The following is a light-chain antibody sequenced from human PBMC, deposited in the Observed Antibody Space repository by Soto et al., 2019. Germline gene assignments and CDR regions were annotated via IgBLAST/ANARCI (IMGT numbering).Light chain of an antibody. CDR3: EAWDDSLNGVV. CDR1: SSNIGSNN. V-gene: IGLV1-44*01. Sequence: QSVLTQKPSASGTPGQRVNISCSGSSSNIGSNNVNWYPQLPGTAPKLLIYSNNQRPSGVPDRFSGSKSGTSASLAISGLQSEDEADYYCEAWDDSLNGVVFGGGTKLTVL. J-gene: IGLJ2*01. CDR2: SNN.